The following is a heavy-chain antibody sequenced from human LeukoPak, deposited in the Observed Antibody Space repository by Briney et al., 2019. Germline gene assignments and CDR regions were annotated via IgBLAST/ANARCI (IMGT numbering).Heavy chain of an antibody. V-gene: IGHV4-59*01. Sequence: PSETLSLTCTVSGGSISSYYWSWIRQPPGKGLEWIGYIYYSGSTNYNPSLKSRVTISVDTSKNQFSLKLGSVTAADTAVYYCARVTHRSWRSSGWYYFDYWGQGTLVTVSS. CDR2: IYYSGST. D-gene: IGHD6-19*01. J-gene: IGHJ4*02. CDR3: ARVTHRSWRSSGWYYFDY. CDR1: GGSISSYY.